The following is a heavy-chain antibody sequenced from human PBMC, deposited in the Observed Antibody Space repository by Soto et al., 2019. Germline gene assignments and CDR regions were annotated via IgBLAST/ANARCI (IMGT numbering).Heavy chain of an antibody. CDR3: SRETLWFGESPKS. D-gene: IGHD3-10*01. J-gene: IGHJ4*02. CDR2: INGDGSRT. V-gene: IGHV3-74*01. Sequence: EVQLVESGGGSVQTGGSLRISCAASGFTFGSYWMDWVRQAPGKGLVWVSRINGDGSRTTYADSVKGRFTISRDNAQNTLYLQMNRLRVDDTAVYYCSRETLWFGESPKSGGQGTLVTVSS. CDR1: GFTFGSYW.